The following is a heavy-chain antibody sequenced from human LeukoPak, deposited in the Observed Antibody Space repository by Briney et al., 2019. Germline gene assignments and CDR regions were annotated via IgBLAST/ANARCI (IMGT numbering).Heavy chain of an antibody. V-gene: IGHV4-4*07. CDR1: GGPISSYY. D-gene: IGHD1-26*01. J-gene: IGHJ5*02. CDR3: ARDIVDNWFDP. CDR2: IYTSGST. Sequence: SETLSLTCTVSGGPISSYYWSSIRQPAGKGLEWIGRIYTSGSTNYNPSLKSRVTMSVDTSKNQFSLKLSSVTAADTAVYYCARDIVDNWFDPWGQGTLVTVSS.